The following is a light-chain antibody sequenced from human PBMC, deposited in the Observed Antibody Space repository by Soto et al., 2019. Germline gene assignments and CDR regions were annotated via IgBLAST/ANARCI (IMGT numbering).Light chain of an antibody. CDR3: HQRNQ. J-gene: IGKJ5*01. Sequence: EIVLTQSPGILSLSPGEGATLSCRASQSVSSNYLAWYQQIPGQPPRLLIYDSTNRAAGIPARFSGSRSGTDFTLTISSVEPEDFAMYYCHQRNQFGQGTRLEIK. CDR2: DST. V-gene: IGKV3D-20*02. CDR1: QSVSSNY.